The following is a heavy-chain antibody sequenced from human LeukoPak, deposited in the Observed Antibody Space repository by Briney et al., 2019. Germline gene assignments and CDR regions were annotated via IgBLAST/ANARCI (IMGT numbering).Heavy chain of an antibody. CDR3: ARVSAGYYYYYYMDV. CDR2: INWNGGST. V-gene: IGHV3-20*04. J-gene: IGHJ6*03. Sequence: GGSLRLSCAASGFTFDDYGMSWVRQAPGKGLEWVSAINWNGGSTGYADSVKGRFTISRDNAKNSLYLQMNSLRAEDTALYYCARVSAGYYYYYYMDVWGKGTTVTISS. CDR1: GFTFDDYG. D-gene: IGHD6-13*01.